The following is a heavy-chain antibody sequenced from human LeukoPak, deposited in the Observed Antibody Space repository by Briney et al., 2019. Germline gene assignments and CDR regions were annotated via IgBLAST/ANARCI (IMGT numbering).Heavy chain of an antibody. CDR2: FKSKTHGGTT. CDR1: GFTFSNAW. D-gene: IGHD1-26*01. Sequence: GGSLRLSCAASGFTFSNAWMSWVRQAPGRGLEWVGRFKSKTHGGTTDYAAPVKGRFTISGDASENTLYLQMNSLKTEDTAVYYCTTDAVGAPALDYWGQGTLVTVSS. CDR3: TTDAVGAPALDY. V-gene: IGHV3-15*01. J-gene: IGHJ4*02.